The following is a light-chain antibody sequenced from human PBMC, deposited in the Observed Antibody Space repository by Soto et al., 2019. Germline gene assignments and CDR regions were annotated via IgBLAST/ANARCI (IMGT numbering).Light chain of an antibody. Sequence: EIVFTQSPGTLSLSPGERATLSCRASQSFSSSYLAWYQLRPGQAPRLLIYGPSSRATGVPDRFSGSGSGTDFTLTISRLEPEDFAVYYCQQRSNWPITFGQGTRLEIK. CDR2: GPS. J-gene: IGKJ5*01. V-gene: IGKV3D-20*02. CDR3: QQRSNWPIT. CDR1: QSFSSSY.